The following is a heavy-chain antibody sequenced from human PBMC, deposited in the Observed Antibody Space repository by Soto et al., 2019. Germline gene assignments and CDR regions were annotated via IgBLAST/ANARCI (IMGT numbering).Heavy chain of an antibody. CDR3: AKGGRQWLVTSDFNY. V-gene: IGHV3-30*18. CDR2: VSHDGRNT. CDR1: GFTFSDYA. J-gene: IGHJ4*02. D-gene: IGHD6-19*01. Sequence: VQLVESGGGVVQPGRSLRLSCAASGFTFSDYAMHWVRQAPGKGLEWVAVVSHDGRNTHYADSAKGRFTISRDSSKNTVSLEMTSLRAEETAVYYCAKGGRQWLVTSDFNYWGQGALVTVSS.